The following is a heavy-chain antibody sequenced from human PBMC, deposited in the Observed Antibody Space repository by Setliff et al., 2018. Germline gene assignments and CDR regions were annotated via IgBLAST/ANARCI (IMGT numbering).Heavy chain of an antibody. J-gene: IGHJ5*02. V-gene: IGHV1-8*02. CDR2: MNPNSGNT. D-gene: IGHD1-26*01. CDR3: ARRYSGTSRGAFDP. Sequence: GASVKVSCKASGYNLDDFGINWVRQATGQGPEWMGWMNPNSGNTGYAQKFQGRVSMTRNTSISTAYMELSNLRSEDTAVYFCARRYSGTSRGAFDPWGPGTLVTVSS. CDR1: GYNLDDFG.